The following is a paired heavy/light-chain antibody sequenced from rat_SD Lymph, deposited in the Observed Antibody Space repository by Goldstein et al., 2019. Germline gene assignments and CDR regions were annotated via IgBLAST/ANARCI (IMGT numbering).Heavy chain of an antibody. V-gene: IGHV5-34*01. D-gene: IGHD1-11*01. J-gene: IGHJ2*01. Sequence: EVQLVESGGGLVQPGRSLKLSCLASGFTFSNYGMNWIRQAPGKGLEWVASISSSSSYIYYADTVKGRFTISRDNAKNTLYLQMTSLRSEDTALYYCARPINYGGYSDDYWGQGVMVTVSS. CDR3: ARPINYGGYSDDY. CDR1: GFTFSNYG. CDR2: ISSSSSYI.
Light chain of an antibody. CDR1: QNINNY. CDR2: NTN. Sequence: IQLTQSPSLLSASVGDRVTLSCKGSQNINNYLAWYQQKLGEAPKLLIYNTNSLQTGIPSRFSGSGSGTDYTLTISSLQPEDVATYFCYQYNNGNTFGAGTKLELK. V-gene: IGKV22S2*01. CDR3: YQYNNGNT. J-gene: IGKJ2-1*01.